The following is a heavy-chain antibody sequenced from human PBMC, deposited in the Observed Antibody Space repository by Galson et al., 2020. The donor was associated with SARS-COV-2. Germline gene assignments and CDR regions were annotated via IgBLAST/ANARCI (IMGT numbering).Heavy chain of an antibody. CDR3: AKEGASSSSSALDL. J-gene: IGHJ5*02. CDR2: TPSDGSIK. D-gene: IGHD2-2*01. Sequence: QLGESLKISCAASGFSFSSYGMHWVRQAPGKGLEWVAFTPSDGSIKYYADSVKGRFTISRDNSKNTLYLQMNSLRPEDTAVYYCAKEGASSSSSALDLWGQGTLVTVSS. V-gene: IGHV3-30*02. CDR1: GFSFSSYG.